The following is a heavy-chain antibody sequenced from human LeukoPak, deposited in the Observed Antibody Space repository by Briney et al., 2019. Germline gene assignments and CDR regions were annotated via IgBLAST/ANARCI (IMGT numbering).Heavy chain of an antibody. Sequence: GGSLRLSCAASGFPVSSTYMTWVRKAPGKGLEWLANVKQDGTEKFYVDSVKGRFTISRDNGKNSLYLQMNSLRVEDTAIYYCARAGGTSWADYWGQGTLVTVSS. CDR2: VKQDGTEK. D-gene: IGHD6-13*01. V-gene: IGHV3-7*01. CDR1: GFPVSSTY. CDR3: ARAGGTSWADY. J-gene: IGHJ4*02.